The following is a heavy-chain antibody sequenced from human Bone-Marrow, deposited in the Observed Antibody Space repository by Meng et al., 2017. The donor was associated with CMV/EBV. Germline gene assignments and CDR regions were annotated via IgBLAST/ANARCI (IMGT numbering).Heavy chain of an antibody. CDR3: ARDPRPRYYYDSSPL. CDR2: ISSSSSYI. Sequence: GGSLRLSCAASGFTFSSYSMNWVRQAPGKGLEWVSSISSSSSYIYYADSVKGRFTISRDNAKNSLYLQMNSLRAEETAVYYCARDPRPRYYYDSSPLWGQGTLVTVSS. J-gene: IGHJ4*02. D-gene: IGHD3-22*01. V-gene: IGHV3-21*01. CDR1: GFTFSSYS.